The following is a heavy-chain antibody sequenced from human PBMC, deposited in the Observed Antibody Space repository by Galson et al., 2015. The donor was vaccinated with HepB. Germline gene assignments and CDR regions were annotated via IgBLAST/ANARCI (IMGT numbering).Heavy chain of an antibody. CDR1: GYTFTSYG. V-gene: IGHV1-18*04. D-gene: IGHD5-18*01. Sequence: SVKVSCKASGYTFTSYGISWVRQAPGQGLEWMGWISAYNGNTNYAQKLQGRVTMTTDTSTSTAYMELRSLRSDDTAVYYCARGLGDVDTAMADYWYFDLWGRGTLVTVSS. J-gene: IGHJ2*01. CDR2: ISAYNGNT. CDR3: ARGLGDVDTAMADYWYFDL.